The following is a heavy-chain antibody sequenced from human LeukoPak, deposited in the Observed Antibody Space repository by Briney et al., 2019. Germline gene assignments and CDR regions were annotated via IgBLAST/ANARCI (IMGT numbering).Heavy chain of an antibody. Sequence: GGSLRLSCAASGFTFSSYEMNWVRQAPGKGLEWVSYISSSGSTIYYADSVKGRFTVSRDNVKNSLYLQMNSLRAEDTAVYYCASACGSSCCYWGQGTLVTVSS. CDR1: GFTFSSYE. V-gene: IGHV3-48*03. J-gene: IGHJ4*02. D-gene: IGHD3-10*01. CDR2: ISSSGSTI. CDR3: ASACGSSCCY.